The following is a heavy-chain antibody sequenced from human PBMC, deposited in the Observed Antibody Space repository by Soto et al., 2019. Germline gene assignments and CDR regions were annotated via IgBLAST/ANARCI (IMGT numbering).Heavy chain of an antibody. Sequence: SVKVSCKASGGTFSSYAISWVRQAPGQGLEWMGGIIPIFGTANYAQKFQGRVALTWDTSTSTVYMEMSGLRSDDTAVYYCARAPYSSSSFFFDYWGQGTPVTVSS. J-gene: IGHJ4*02. CDR2: IIPIFGTA. V-gene: IGHV1-69*06. D-gene: IGHD6-6*01. CDR3: ARAPYSSSSFFFDY. CDR1: GGTFSSYA.